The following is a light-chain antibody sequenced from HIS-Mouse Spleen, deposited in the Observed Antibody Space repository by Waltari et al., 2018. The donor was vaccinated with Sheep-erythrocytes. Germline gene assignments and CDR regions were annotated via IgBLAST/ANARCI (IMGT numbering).Light chain of an antibody. Sequence: DIQLTQSPSFLSASVGDRVTITCRASQGISSYLAWYQQKPGKDPKLLIYAASTLQSGVPSRFSGSGSGTEFTLTISSLQPEDFATYYCQQLNSYPPAFGPGTKVDIK. CDR3: QQLNSYPPA. V-gene: IGKV1-9*01. J-gene: IGKJ3*01. CDR2: AAS. CDR1: QGISSY.